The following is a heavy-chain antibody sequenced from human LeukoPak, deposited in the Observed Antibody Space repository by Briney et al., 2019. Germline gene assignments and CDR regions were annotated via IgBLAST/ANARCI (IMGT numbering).Heavy chain of an antibody. CDR2: INQDGGQK. J-gene: IGHJ4*02. CDR1: GFTFSSYW. Sequence: GGSLRLSCAASGFTFSSYWMTWVRQAPGKGLEWVATINQDGGQKYYVDSVKGRFTISRDNAMNSLYLQMNSLRAEDTAVYYCAREGYSSSSGGYWGQGTLVTVSS. D-gene: IGHD6-6*01. V-gene: IGHV3-7*01. CDR3: AREGYSSSSGGY.